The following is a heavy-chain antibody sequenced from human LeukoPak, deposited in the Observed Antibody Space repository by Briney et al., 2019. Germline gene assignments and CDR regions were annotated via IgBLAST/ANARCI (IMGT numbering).Heavy chain of an antibody. CDR3: ASMVEQGAFDI. Sequence: GGSLRLSCAASGFTFSSYSMNWVRQAPGKGLEWVSSISSSSSYIYYADSVKGRFTISRDNAKNSLYLQMNSLRAEDTAVYYCASMVEQGAFDIWGQGTMVTVSS. V-gene: IGHV3-21*01. CDR2: ISSSSSYI. D-gene: IGHD1/OR15-1a*01. CDR1: GFTFSSYS. J-gene: IGHJ3*02.